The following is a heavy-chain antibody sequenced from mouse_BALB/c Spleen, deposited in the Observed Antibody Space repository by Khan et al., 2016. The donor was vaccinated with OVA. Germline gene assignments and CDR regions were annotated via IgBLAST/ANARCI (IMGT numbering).Heavy chain of an antibody. V-gene: IGHV3-8*02. D-gene: IGHD2-14*01. CDR3: ARSTYRYAFAY. CDR2: MFYSGNT. Sequence: EVQLQESGPSLVKPSQTLSLTCSVTGDSITSGYWSWIRKFPGNKLEYMGYMFYSGNTYYNPSLKCRISITRHTSKNQYYLQLNFVTTEDTATYYCARSTYRYAFAYWGQGTLVTVSA. CDR1: GDSITSGY. J-gene: IGHJ3*01.